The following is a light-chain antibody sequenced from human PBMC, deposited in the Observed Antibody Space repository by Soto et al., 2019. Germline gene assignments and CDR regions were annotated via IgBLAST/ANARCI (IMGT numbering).Light chain of an antibody. V-gene: IGKV1-39*01. CDR3: QQYGSSPRT. CDR2: ATS. J-gene: IGKJ1*01. Sequence: DIQMTQSPSSLSASVGDRVNITCRASQTVSSYLNWYQQKPGTVPKLLIYATSNLQSGVPSRFSGSGSGTDFTLTISRLEPEDFAVYYCQQYGSSPRTFGQGTKVDI. CDR1: QTVSSY.